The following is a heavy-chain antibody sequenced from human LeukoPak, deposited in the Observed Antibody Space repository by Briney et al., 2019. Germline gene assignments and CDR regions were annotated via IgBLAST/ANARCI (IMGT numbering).Heavy chain of an antibody. J-gene: IGHJ6*02. CDR1: GYTLTELS. V-gene: IGHV1-24*01. D-gene: IGHD3-10*01. CDR2: FDPEDGET. Sequence: GASVKVSCKVSGYTLTELSMHWVRQAPGKGLEWMGGFDPEDGETIYAQKFQGRVTMTEDTSTDTAYMELSSLRSEDTAVYYCAFYGSGSYYKDLGYYYGMDVWGQGTTVTVSS. CDR3: AFYGSGSYYKDLGYYYGMDV.